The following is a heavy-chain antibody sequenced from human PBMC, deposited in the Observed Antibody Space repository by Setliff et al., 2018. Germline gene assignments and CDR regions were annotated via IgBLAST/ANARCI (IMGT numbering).Heavy chain of an antibody. D-gene: IGHD6-19*01. CDR2: IIPIFGTA. CDR3: VTDQKWLVLSSGHDAFDI. Sequence: SVKVSCKASGGTFSSYAISWVRQAPGQGLEWMGRIIPIFGTANYAQKFQGRVTMTEDTSTDTAYMELSSLRSEDTAVYYCVTDQKWLVLSSGHDAFDIWGQGTMVTVSS. CDR1: GGTFSSYA. J-gene: IGHJ3*02. V-gene: IGHV1-69*06.